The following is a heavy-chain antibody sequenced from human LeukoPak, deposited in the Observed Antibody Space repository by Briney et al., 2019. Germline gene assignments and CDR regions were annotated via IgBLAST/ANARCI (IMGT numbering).Heavy chain of an antibody. J-gene: IGHJ6*03. V-gene: IGHV1-2*02. CDR2: INPNSGGT. D-gene: IGHD2-2*01. CDR3: ARDILRSTSFYYYYMDV. CDR1: GGTFSSYA. Sequence: ASVKVSCKASGGTFSSYAISWVRQAPGQGLEWMGWINPNSGGTNYAQKFQGRVTMTRDTSISTAYMELSRLRSDDTAVYYCARDILRSTSFYYYYMDVWGKGTTVTVSS.